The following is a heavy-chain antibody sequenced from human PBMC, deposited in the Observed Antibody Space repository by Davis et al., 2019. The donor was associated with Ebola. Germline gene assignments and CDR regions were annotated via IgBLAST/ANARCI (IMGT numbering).Heavy chain of an antibody. V-gene: IGHV4-61*05. CDR1: AGSISSSSYY. CDR2: IYYSGST. CDR3: ARHGGGPWGLMEVFDP. D-gene: IGHD3-16*01. Sequence: SETLSLTCTVSAGSISSSSYYWGWIRQPPGKGLEWTGYIYYSGSTNYNPSLKSRVTISVDTSKNQFSLKLNSVTAADTAVYYCARHGGGPWGLMEVFDPWGQGTLVTVSS. J-gene: IGHJ5*02.